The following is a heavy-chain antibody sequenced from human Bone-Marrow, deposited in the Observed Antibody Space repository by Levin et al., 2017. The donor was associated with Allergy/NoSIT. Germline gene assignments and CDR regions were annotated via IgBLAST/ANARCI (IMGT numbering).Heavy chain of an antibody. D-gene: IGHD3-16*01. Sequence: ASVKISCRTSGYTFTGHWIGWVRQLPGKGLEWMGIIYPSDSDTRYSPSFEGQVTISVDTSITTAYLQWNSLKTSDTAIYYCARMNLAANWFDPWGQGTLVTVSP. V-gene: IGHV5-51*01. CDR3: ARMNLAANWFDP. CDR2: IYPSDSDT. CDR1: GYTFTGHW. J-gene: IGHJ5*02.